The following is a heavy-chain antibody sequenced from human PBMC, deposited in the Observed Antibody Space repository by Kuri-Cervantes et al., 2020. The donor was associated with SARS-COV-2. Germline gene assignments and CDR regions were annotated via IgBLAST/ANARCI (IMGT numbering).Heavy chain of an antibody. V-gene: IGHV3-21*01. CDR3: ASQGAVY. J-gene: IGHJ4*02. Sequence: GGSLRLSCAASGFTFSSYSMNWVRQAPGKGLEWASSISSSSSYIYYADSVRCRFTISRDNAKNSLYLQMNSLRAEDTAVYYCASQGAVYWGQGTLVTVSS. D-gene: IGHD1-26*01. CDR1: GFTFSSYS. CDR2: ISSSSSYI.